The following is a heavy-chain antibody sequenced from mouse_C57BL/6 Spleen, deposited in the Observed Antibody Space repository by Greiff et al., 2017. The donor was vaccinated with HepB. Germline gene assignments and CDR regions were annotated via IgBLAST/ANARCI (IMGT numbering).Heavy chain of an antibody. CDR3: ASSMVTTPFDY. Sequence: VQLQQSGPGLVKPSQSLSLTCSVTGYSITSGYYWNWIRQFPGNKLEWMGYISYDGSNNYNPSLKNRISITRDTSKNQFFLKLNSVTTEDTATYYCASSMVTTPFDYWGQGTTLTVSS. CDR1: GYSITSGYY. D-gene: IGHD2-2*01. CDR2: ISYDGSN. J-gene: IGHJ2*01. V-gene: IGHV3-6*01.